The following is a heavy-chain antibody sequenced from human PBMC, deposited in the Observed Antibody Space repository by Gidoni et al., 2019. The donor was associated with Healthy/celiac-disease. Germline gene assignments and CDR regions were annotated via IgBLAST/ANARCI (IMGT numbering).Heavy chain of an antibody. D-gene: IGHD6-6*01. V-gene: IGHV3-64D*09. CDR1: GFTFSSYA. Sequence: EVQLVESGGGLVQPGGSLSLPCSASGFTFSSYAMHWVRQAPGKGLEYVSAISSNGGSTYYADSVKGRFTISRDNSKNTLYLQMSSLRAEDTAVYYCVKTPRSSSSGNAFDIWGQGTMVTVSS. CDR2: ISSNGGST. J-gene: IGHJ3*02. CDR3: VKTPRSSSSGNAFDI.